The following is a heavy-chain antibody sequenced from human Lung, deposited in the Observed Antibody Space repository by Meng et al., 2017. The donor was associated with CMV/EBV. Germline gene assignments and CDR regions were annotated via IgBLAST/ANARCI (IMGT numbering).Heavy chain of an antibody. CDR2: ISSDGDDK. CDR1: GFTFSRSA. Sequence: SCAASGFTFSRSAIHWIRQAPGKGLEWVAVISSDGDDKYYADSVKGRFTISRDNSKNRLYLQMNSLRVEDTAIYYCARDDTDAWGRGTLVT. V-gene: IGHV3-30-3*01. CDR3: ARDDTDA. J-gene: IGHJ2*01.